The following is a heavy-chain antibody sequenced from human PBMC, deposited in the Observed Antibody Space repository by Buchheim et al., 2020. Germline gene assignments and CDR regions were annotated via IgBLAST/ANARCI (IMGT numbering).Heavy chain of an antibody. CDR2: INPNSGST. D-gene: IGHD3-22*01. CDR3: VRGFTSYYYESSGYYLEIDY. CDR1: GFTFTGYY. V-gene: IGHV1-2*06. Sequence: QVQLVQSGAEVKKPGASVKVSCKASGFTFTGYYINWVRQAPGQGLQWMGRINPNSGSTNYAHNFQGRVTMTGNTSISTAYMELSRLTSDDTAVYYCVRGFTSYYYESSGYYLEIDYWGQGTL. J-gene: IGHJ4*02.